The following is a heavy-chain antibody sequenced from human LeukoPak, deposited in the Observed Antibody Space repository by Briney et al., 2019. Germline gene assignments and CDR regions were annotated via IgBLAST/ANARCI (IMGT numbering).Heavy chain of an antibody. V-gene: IGHV3-30*04. CDR3: ARDRGMGSGSYYGWFDP. J-gene: IGHJ5*02. CDR2: ISYDGSNK. Sequence: GGSLRLSCAASGFTFSSYAMHWVRQAPGKGLEWVAVISYDGSNKYYADSVKGRFTISSDNSKNTLYLQMNSLRAEDTAGYYCARDRGMGSGSYYGWFDPWGQGTLVTVSS. CDR1: GFTFSSYA. D-gene: IGHD3-10*01.